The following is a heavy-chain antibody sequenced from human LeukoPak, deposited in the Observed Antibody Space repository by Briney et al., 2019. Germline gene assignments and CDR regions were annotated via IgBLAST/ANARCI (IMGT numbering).Heavy chain of an antibody. D-gene: IGHD6-19*01. CDR2: ISGSGGST. CDR1: GFTFSSYA. Sequence: PGGSLRLSCTASGFTFSSYAMSWVRQAPGKRLEWVSAISGSGGSTYYADSVKGRFTISRDNSKNTLYLQMNSLRAEDTAVYYCARARYSSGWYNWFDPWGQGTLVTVSS. CDR3: ARARYSSGWYNWFDP. V-gene: IGHV3-23*01. J-gene: IGHJ5*02.